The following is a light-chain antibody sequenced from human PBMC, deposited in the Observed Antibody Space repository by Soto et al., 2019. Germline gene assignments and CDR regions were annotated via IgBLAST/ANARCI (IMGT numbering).Light chain of an antibody. CDR1: SSNIGSTT. V-gene: IGLV1-44*01. CDR3: AAWDDSLNGCV. Sequence: QAVVTQPPSTSGTPGQRVTISCSGSSSNIGSTTVNWYQHLPGTAPKLLIYDDIQRPSGVPDRFSGSKSGTSASLAISGLQSEDEADYYCAAWDDSLNGCVFGTGTKVTVL. J-gene: IGLJ1*01. CDR2: DDI.